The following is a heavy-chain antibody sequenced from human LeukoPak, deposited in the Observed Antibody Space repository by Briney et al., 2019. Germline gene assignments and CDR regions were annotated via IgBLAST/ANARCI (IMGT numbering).Heavy chain of an antibody. J-gene: IGHJ5*02. CDR1: GGSFSDYY. V-gene: IGHV4-34*01. CDR2: IYHSGST. D-gene: IGHD5-18*01. CDR3: ARGGRLIQLWS. Sequence: SETLSLTCAVYGGSFSDYYWTWIRQPPGKGLEWIGEIYHSGSTNYNPSLKSRVTISVDTSKNQFSLKLYSVTAADTAVYYCARGGRLIQLWSWGQGTLVTVSS.